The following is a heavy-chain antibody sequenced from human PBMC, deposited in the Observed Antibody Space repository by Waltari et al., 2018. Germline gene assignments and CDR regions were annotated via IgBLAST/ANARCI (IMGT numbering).Heavy chain of an antibody. CDR3: ARNSYEGNSGYDLNAFDI. CDR2: IYYSGST. Sequence: QVQLQESGPGLVKPSETLSLTCTVSGGSISSYYWSWIRQPPGKGLEWIGYIYYSGSTTYNPSLKSRVTISVDTSKNQFSLKLSSVTAADTAVYYWARNSYEGNSGYDLNAFDIWGQGTMVTVSS. D-gene: IGHD5-12*01. V-gene: IGHV4-59*01. CDR1: GGSISSYY. J-gene: IGHJ3*02.